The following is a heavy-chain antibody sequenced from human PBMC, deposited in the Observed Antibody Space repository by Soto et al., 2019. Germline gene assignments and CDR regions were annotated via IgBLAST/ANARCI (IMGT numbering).Heavy chain of an antibody. CDR2: TYHSGGT. CDR3: ARDSLSGYYFDF. Sequence: QLQLQESGSGLVKPSQTLSLTCVVSGDSISSGGYSWNWIRQSPGKGLEWIRHTYHSGGTLYNPSLDSRVTISVDKSKNQFSLRLTSVTAADTAVYYCARDSLSGYYFDFWGQGTLVTVSS. J-gene: IGHJ4*02. D-gene: IGHD3-22*01. V-gene: IGHV4-30-2*06. CDR1: GDSISSGGYS.